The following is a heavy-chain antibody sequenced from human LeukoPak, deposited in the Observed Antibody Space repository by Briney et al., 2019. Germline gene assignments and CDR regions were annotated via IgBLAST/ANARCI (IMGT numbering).Heavy chain of an antibody. V-gene: IGHV4-59*01. CDR1: GGSISSYY. J-gene: IGHJ3*02. Sequence: PSETLSLTCTVSGGSISSYYWSWIRQPPGKGLEWIGYIYYSGSTNYNPSLKSRVTISVDTSKNQFSLKLSSVTAADTAVYYCARDRRLWGPDAFDIWGQGTMVTVSS. CDR2: IYYSGST. D-gene: IGHD5-18*01. CDR3: ARDRRLWGPDAFDI.